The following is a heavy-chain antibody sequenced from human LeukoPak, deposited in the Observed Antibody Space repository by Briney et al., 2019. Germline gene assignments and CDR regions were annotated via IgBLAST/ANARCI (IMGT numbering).Heavy chain of an antibody. Sequence: SETLSLTCAVFGGSFSGYYWSWIRQPPGKGLEWIGEINDSGSTHYNPSLKSRVTISVDTSKNQFSLKLNSVTAADTAVYYCARGRSYYYDSSGYYPLDYWGQGTLVTVSS. CDR1: GGSFSGYY. V-gene: IGHV4-34*01. J-gene: IGHJ4*02. CDR3: ARGRSYYYDSSGYYPLDY. D-gene: IGHD3-22*01. CDR2: INDSGST.